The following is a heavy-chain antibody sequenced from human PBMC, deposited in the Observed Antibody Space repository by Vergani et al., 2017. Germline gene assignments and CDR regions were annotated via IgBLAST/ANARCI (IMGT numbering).Heavy chain of an antibody. V-gene: IGHV4-34*01. Sequence: QVQLQESGPGLVKPSETLSLTCAVYGGSFSGYYWSWIRQPPGKGLEWIGEINHSGSTNSNPSLKSRVTISVDQSKNQFSLKLSSVTAADTAVYYCARGPFAPAARNYYYYYMDVWGKGTTVTVSS. CDR1: GGSFSGYY. J-gene: IGHJ6*03. D-gene: IGHD2-2*01. CDR2: INHSGST. CDR3: ARGPFAPAARNYYYYYMDV.